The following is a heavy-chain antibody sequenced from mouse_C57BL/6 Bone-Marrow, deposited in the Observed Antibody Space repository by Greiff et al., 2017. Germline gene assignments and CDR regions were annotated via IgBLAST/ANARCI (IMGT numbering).Heavy chain of an antibody. J-gene: IGHJ2*01. D-gene: IGHD2-1*01. CDR3: ARDRGGNYSYYFDY. V-gene: IGHV5-16*01. Sequence: EVMLVESAGGLVQPGSSMKLSCTASGFTFSDYYMAWVRQVPEKGLEWVANINYDGSSTYYLDSLKSRFIISRDNAKNILYLQMSSLKSEDTATYYCARDRGGNYSYYFDYWGQGTTLTVSS. CDR2: INYDGSST. CDR1: GFTFSDYY.